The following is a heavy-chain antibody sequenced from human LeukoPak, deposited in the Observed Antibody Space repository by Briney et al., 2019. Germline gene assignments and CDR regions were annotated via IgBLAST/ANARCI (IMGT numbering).Heavy chain of an antibody. CDR1: GFAFNIYS. CDR2: IKYDSSTI. J-gene: IGHJ3*02. D-gene: IGHD5-24*01. Sequence: PGGSERLSCVASGFAFNIYSMNCVRQAPGKGLEWVSYIKYDSSTIYYGDSVKGRFTISRDNVKNSLYLQVSSLRAEDTAVYYCVRDGREGFDIWGHGTLVIVSS. V-gene: IGHV3-48*04. CDR3: VRDGREGFDI.